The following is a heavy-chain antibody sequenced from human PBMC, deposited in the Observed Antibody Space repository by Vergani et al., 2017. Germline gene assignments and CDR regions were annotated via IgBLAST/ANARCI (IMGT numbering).Heavy chain of an antibody. V-gene: IGHV3-9*01. Sequence: EVQLVESGGGLVQPGRSLRLSCAASGFTFDDYAMHWVRQAPGKGLEWVSGISWNSGSIGYADSVKGRFTISRDNAKNSLYLPMNSLRAEDTALYYCAKDLSSYYDKYAFDIWGQGTMVTVSS. CDR2: ISWNSGSI. J-gene: IGHJ3*02. CDR1: GFTFDDYA. CDR3: AKDLSSYYDKYAFDI. D-gene: IGHD3-22*01.